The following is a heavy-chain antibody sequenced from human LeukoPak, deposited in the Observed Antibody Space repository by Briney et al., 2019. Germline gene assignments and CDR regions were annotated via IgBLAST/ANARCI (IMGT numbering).Heavy chain of an antibody. CDR2: IYYSGST. CDR3: ARHRRVLKYYYDSSGYYSYYYYYMDV. J-gene: IGHJ6*03. D-gene: IGHD3-22*01. CDR1: GGSISSSSYY. V-gene: IGHV4-39*01. Sequence: SETLSLTCTVSGGSISSSSYYWGWIRQPPGKGLEWIGSIYYSGSTYYNPSLKSRVTISVDTSKNQFSLKLSSVTAADTAVYYCARHRRVLKYYYDSSGYYSYYYYYMDVWGKGTTVTISS.